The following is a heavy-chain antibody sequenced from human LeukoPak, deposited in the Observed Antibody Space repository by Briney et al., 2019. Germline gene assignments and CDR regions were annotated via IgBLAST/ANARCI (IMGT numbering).Heavy chain of an antibody. D-gene: IGHD6-13*01. J-gene: IGHJ4*02. CDR2: INHSGST. CDR1: GFTFSSYA. V-gene: IGHV4-34*01. CDR3: ARGGKSSWYVKY. Sequence: GSLTLSCAASGFTFSSYAMSWIRQPPGKGLEWIGEINHSGSTNYNPSLKSRVTISVDTSKNQFSLKLSSVTAADTAVYYCARGGKSSWYVKYWGQGTLLTVSS.